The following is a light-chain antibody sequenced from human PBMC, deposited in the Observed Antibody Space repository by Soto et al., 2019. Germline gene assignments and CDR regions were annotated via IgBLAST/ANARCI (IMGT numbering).Light chain of an antibody. J-gene: IGKJ4*01. CDR1: QSVSSY. CDR3: QQRINWPPKLT. Sequence: EIVLTQSPATLSLSPGERATLSCRASQSVSSYLAWYQQKPGQAPRLLIYDASNRATGIPARFSGSGSGTDFTLTICMLQPDDFGVYYCQQRINWPPKLTFGGGTKVEIK. V-gene: IGKV3-11*01. CDR2: DAS.